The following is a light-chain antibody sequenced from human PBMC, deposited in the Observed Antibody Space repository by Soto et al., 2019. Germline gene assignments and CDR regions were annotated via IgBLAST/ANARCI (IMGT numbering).Light chain of an antibody. CDR2: DVS. CDR3: TSYTSSSTLV. V-gene: IGLV2-14*01. Sequence: QSALTQPASVSGSLGQSITISCTGTSSDVGTYNYVSWYQQHAGKVPKLMIYDVSNRPSGVSDRFSGSKSGNTASLTISGLQAEDEADYYCTSYTSSSTLVFGGGTKLTVL. CDR1: SSDVGTYNY. J-gene: IGLJ2*01.